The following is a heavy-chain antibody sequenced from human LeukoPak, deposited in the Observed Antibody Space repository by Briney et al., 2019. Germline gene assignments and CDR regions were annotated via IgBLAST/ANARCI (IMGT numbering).Heavy chain of an antibody. V-gene: IGHV3-21*01. CDR3: ARVLGYSYGTLIYYGMDV. D-gene: IGHD5-18*01. J-gene: IGHJ6*02. CDR2: ISSSSSYI. Sequence: PGGSLRLSCAASGFTFSSYSTTWVRQAPGKGLEWVSSISSSSSYIYYADSVKGRFTISRDNAKNSLYLQMNSLRAEDTAVYYCARVLGYSYGTLIYYGMDVWGQGTTVTVSS. CDR1: GFTFSSYS.